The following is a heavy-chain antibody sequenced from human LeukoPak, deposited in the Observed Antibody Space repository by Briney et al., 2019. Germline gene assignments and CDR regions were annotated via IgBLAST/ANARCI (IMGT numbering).Heavy chain of an antibody. CDR1: GYTFTSYY. J-gene: IGHJ6*02. Sequence: ASVKVSCKASGYTFTSYYMHWVRQAPGQGLEWMGRIIPILGIANYAQKFQGRVTITADKSTSTAYMELSSLRSEDTAVYYCARAPITIFGVVAYYYYGMDVWGQGTTVTVSS. CDR2: IIPILGIA. D-gene: IGHD3-3*01. CDR3: ARAPITIFGVVAYYYYGMDV. V-gene: IGHV1-69*04.